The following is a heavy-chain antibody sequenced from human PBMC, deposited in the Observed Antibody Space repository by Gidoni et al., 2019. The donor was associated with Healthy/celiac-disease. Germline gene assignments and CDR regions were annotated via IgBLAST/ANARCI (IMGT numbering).Heavy chain of an antibody. J-gene: IGHJ4*02. Sequence: ELQLVESVGGLVKPGGSLRLSCAASGFPFSSYSMNWVRQAPGKGLEWVSSISSSSSYIYYADSVKGRFTISRDNAKNSLYLQMNSLRAEDTAVYYCASGVGATTYFDYWGQGTLVTVSS. V-gene: IGHV3-21*01. CDR2: ISSSSSYI. CDR1: GFPFSSYS. CDR3: ASGVGATTYFDY. D-gene: IGHD1-26*01.